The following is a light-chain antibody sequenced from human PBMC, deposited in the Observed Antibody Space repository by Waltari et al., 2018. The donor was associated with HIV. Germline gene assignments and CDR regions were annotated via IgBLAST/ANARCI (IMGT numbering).Light chain of an antibody. CDR1: SSDVDGYNY. CDR3: AAWDDSLSGWV. V-gene: IGLV2-8*01. Sequence: QSALTQPPSASGSPGQSVTISCTGSSSDVDGYNYVSWYQQHPGKAPKVLIYEVSKRPSGVSDRFSGSKSGTSASLAINDLRSEDEAEYHCAAWDDSLSGWVFGGGTNLTVL. J-gene: IGLJ3*02. CDR2: EVS.